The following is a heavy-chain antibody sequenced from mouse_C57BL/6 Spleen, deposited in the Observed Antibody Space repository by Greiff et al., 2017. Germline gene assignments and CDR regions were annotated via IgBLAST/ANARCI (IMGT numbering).Heavy chain of an antibody. CDR3: ARSITTVVAHYAMDY. CDR2: IDPSDSYT. D-gene: IGHD1-1*01. Sequence: QVQLQQPGAELVMPGASVKLSCKASGYTFTSYWMHWVKQRPGQGLEWIGEIDPSDSYTNYNQKFKGKSTLTVDKSSSPAYMQLSSLTSEDSAVYYCARSITTVVAHYAMDYWGQGTSVTASS. CDR1: GYTFTSYW. V-gene: IGHV1-69*01. J-gene: IGHJ4*01.